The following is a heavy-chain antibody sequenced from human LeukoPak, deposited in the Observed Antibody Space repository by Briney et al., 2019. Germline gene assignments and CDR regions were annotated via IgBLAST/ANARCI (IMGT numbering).Heavy chain of an antibody. D-gene: IGHD1-26*01. CDR2: IRYDGSNK. Sequence: GGSLRLSCAASGFTFSSYGMHWVRQAPGKGLEWVAFIRYDGSNKYYADSVKGRFTISRDNSKNTLYLQMNSLRAEDTAVYYCARDLSVGAKPDLGFDYWGQGSLVTVSS. V-gene: IGHV3-30*02. CDR1: GFTFSSYG. CDR3: ARDLSVGAKPDLGFDY. J-gene: IGHJ4*02.